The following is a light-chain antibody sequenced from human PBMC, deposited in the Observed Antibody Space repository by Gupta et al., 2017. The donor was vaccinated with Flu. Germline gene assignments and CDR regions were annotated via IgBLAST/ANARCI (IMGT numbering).Light chain of an antibody. CDR2: GAS. Sequence: SPGERATLSCRASQSVSSSYLAWYKQKPGQAPRLLIYGASSRDTGIPDRFSGSGSGTDFTLTISRLEQEDFAVYYCQQYGSSPPFTFGPGTKVDIK. CDR1: QSVSSSY. CDR3: QQYGSSPPFT. V-gene: IGKV3-20*01. J-gene: IGKJ3*01.